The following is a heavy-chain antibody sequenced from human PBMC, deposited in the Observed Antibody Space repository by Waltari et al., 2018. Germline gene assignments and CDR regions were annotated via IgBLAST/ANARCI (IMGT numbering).Heavy chain of an antibody. CDR2: IYSGGST. CDR1: GFTVSSNY. V-gene: IGHV3-53*01. D-gene: IGHD3-16*01. Sequence: EVQLVESGGGLIQPGGSLRLSCAASGFTVSSNYMSWVRQAPGKGLEWVSVIYSGGSTYYADSVKGRFTISRDNSKNTLYLQMNSLRAEDTAVYYCARFNYDYVWGTNWFDPWGQGTLVTVSS. J-gene: IGHJ5*02. CDR3: ARFNYDYVWGTNWFDP.